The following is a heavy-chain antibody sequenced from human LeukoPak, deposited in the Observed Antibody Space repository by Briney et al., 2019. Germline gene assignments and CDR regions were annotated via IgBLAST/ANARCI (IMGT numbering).Heavy chain of an antibody. CDR1: GYTFTSNG. V-gene: IGHV1-18*01. CDR3: ARDGYGDHFDY. Sequence: ASVKLSCNASGYTFTSNGISWVRQAPGQGLEWMGWISAYNGNTNYAQKLQGRVTMTTDTSTSTAYMALRSLRSDDTAVYYCARDGYGDHFDYWGQGTLVTVSS. D-gene: IGHD4-17*01. CDR2: ISAYNGNT. J-gene: IGHJ4*02.